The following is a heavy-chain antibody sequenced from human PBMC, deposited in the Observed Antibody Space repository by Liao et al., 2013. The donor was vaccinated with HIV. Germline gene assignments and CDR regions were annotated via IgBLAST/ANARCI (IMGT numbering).Heavy chain of an antibody. CDR2: VCSSGST. CDR3: VTSGSYYYYYYMDV. D-gene: IGHD1-26*01. Sequence: QVQLQESGPGLVKPSETLSLTCTVSGASMSTFCSTWIRQSAGKGLEWIGRVCSSGSTNYNPSLKSRVTMSADTSKNQFSLKLSSVTAADTAVYYCVTSGSYYYYYYMDVWGKGTTVTVSS. V-gene: IGHV4-4*07. J-gene: IGHJ6*03. CDR1: GASMSTFC.